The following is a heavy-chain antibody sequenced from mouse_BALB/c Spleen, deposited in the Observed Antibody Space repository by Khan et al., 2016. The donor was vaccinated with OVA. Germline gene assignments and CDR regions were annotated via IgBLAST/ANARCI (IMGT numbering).Heavy chain of an antibody. D-gene: IGHD1-1*02. CDR2: INPGSGGT. Sequence: QVQLKESGAELVRPRTSVKVSCKASGYAFTNYLIEWVKQRPGQGLEWIGVINPGSGGTNYNEKFKGRATLTADKSSSTAYMQLSSLTSDDSAVYFCARGGYGSLAYWGQGTLVTVSA. CDR1: GYAFTNYL. V-gene: IGHV1-54*01. J-gene: IGHJ3*01. CDR3: ARGGYGSLAY.